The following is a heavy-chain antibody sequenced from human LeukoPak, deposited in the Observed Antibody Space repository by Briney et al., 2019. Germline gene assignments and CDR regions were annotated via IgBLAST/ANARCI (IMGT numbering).Heavy chain of an antibody. J-gene: IGHJ5*02. CDR2: ISAYKGNR. CDR1: GYTFTSYG. D-gene: IGHD1-26*01. Sequence: ASVKVSCKASGYTFTSYGISWVRQAPGQGLEWVGWISAYKGNRNYAHKLQGRVTMTTDTITTTAYMELRSLRSDDTAVYYCARDHSGNWFDPWGQGTLASLSS. CDR3: ARDHSGNWFDP. V-gene: IGHV1-18*01.